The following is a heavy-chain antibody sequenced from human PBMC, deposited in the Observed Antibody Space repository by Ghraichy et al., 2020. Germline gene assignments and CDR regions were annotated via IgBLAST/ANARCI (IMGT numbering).Heavy chain of an antibody. V-gene: IGHV3-30*03. D-gene: IGHD3-10*01. CDR3: TTRSGGEDY. CDR1: GFTFSSYG. Sequence: LRLSCAASGFTFSSYGMDWVRQAPGKGLEWVGVISSDGSKKYYADSLRGRFTISRDNSKNTLFLQMISLRPEDTAVYYCTTRSGGEDYWGQGTLVTVSS. CDR2: ISSDGSKK. J-gene: IGHJ4*02.